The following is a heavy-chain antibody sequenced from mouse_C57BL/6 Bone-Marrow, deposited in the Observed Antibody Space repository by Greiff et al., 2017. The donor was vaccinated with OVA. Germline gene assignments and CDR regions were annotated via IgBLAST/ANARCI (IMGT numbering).Heavy chain of an antibody. CDR1: GYTFTTYP. J-gene: IGHJ1*03. CDR2: FHPYNDDT. D-gene: IGHD1-1*01. V-gene: IGHV1-47*01. CDR3: ARRVHYYGSSYWYFDV. Sequence: VQLQQSGAELVKPGASVKMSCKASGYTFTTYPIEWMKQNHGKSLEWIGNFHPYNDDTKYNEKFKGKATLTVEKSSSTVYLELSRLTSDDSAVYYCARRVHYYGSSYWYFDVWGTGTTVTVSS.